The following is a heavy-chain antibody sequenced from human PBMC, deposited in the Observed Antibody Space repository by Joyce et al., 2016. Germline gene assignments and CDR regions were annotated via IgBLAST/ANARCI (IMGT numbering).Heavy chain of an antibody. D-gene: IGHD4-11*01. V-gene: IGHV3-23*01. CDR3: AKRGGTTVDHLVYYYFGMDV. Sequence: EVQLLESGGGLVPPGGSLRLSCAASGFTFDNYAMSWVRQAPGKGLEWVSSSRNSGVSTHYADSVKGRLTISRDTSKSKVYLQMNALRADDTAAYYCAKRGGTTVDHLVYYYFGMDVWGQGTTVTVSS. CDR1: GFTFDNYA. CDR2: SRNSGVST. J-gene: IGHJ6*02.